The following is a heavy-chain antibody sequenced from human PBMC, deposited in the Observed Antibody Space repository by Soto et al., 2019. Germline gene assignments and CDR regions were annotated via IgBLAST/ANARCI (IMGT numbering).Heavy chain of an antibody. CDR1: GFTFSSYG. V-gene: IGHV3-30*18. D-gene: IGHD2-2*01. CDR2: ISYDGSNK. J-gene: IGHJ6*03. CDR3: AKEGVVPAAMVDLGYSYYMDV. Sequence: GGSLRLSCAASGFTFSSYGLHWVRQAPGKGLEWVAVISYDGSNKYYADSVKGRFTISRDNSKNTLYLQMNSLRAEDTAVYYCAKEGVVPAAMVDLGYSYYMDVWGKGTTVSVSS.